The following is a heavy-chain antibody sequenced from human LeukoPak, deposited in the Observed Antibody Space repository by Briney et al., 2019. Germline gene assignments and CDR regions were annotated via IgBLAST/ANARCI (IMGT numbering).Heavy chain of an antibody. CDR3: ASRYGSGSYYYGMDV. CDR1: GGSISSYY. V-gene: IGHV4-59*01. D-gene: IGHD3-10*01. Sequence: SETLSLTCTVSGGSISSYYWSWIRQPPGKGLEWIGYIYYSGSTNYNPSLKSRVTISVDTSENQFSLKLSSVTAADTAVYYCASRYGSGSYYYGMDVWGQGTTVTVSS. J-gene: IGHJ6*02. CDR2: IYYSGST.